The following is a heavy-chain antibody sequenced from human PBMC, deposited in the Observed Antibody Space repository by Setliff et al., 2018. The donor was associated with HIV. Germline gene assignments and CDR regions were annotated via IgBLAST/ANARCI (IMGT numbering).Heavy chain of an antibody. Sequence: SETLSLTCSVSGGSLISGGYYWTWIRQRPGKGLEWIGYIYYTGKTYSNPSLSSRLTMSVDTSKNQFTLKLRSVTAADTAVYYCVRERRRSPLSYGLDVWGQGTTVTVSS. CDR3: VRERRRSPLSYGLDV. CDR1: GGSLISGGYY. CDR2: IYYTGKT. V-gene: IGHV4-31*02. J-gene: IGHJ6*02.